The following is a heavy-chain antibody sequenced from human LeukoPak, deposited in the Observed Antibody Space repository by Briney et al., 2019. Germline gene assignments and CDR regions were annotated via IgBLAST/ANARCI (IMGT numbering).Heavy chain of an antibody. J-gene: IGHJ4*02. V-gene: IGHV4-59*08. CDR2: IYYSGST. D-gene: IGHD5-18*01. CDR3: ARRGYSYGFDY. Sequence: SETLSLTCTVSGGSISSYYWSWIRQPPGKGLEWIGYIYYSGSTSYNPSLKSRVTISVDTSKNQFSLKLSSVTAADTAVYYCARRGYSYGFDYWGQGTLVTVSS. CDR1: GGSISSYY.